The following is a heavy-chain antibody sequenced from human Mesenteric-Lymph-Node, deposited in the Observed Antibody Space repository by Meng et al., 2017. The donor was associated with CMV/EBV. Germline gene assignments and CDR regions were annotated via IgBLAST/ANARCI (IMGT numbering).Heavy chain of an antibody. D-gene: IGHD5-18*01. Sequence: KASGGTFNTHAISWLRQAPGQGLEWMGVLTPMFGIANYAQKFQGRVTLSADESTSTAYMDVSSLRSEDTAVYYCARGGTPQYSGFDPWGQGTLVTVS. J-gene: IGHJ5*02. CDR3: ARGGTPQYSGFDP. CDR2: LTPMFGIA. CDR1: GGTFNTHA. V-gene: IGHV1-69*01.